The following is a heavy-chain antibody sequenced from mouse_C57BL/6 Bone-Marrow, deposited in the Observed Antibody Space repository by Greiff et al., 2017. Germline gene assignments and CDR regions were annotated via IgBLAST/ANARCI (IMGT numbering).Heavy chain of an antibody. V-gene: IGHV5-16*01. CDR1: GFTFSDYY. Sequence: EVTLVESEGGLVQPGSSMKLSCTASGFTFSDYYMAWVRQVPEKGLEWVANINYDGSSTYYLDSLKSRFIISRDNAKNILYLQMSSLKSEDTATYYCAREGYYGYDVFDYWGQGTTLTVSS. CDR3: AREGYYGYDVFDY. J-gene: IGHJ2*01. CDR2: INYDGSST. D-gene: IGHD2-2*01.